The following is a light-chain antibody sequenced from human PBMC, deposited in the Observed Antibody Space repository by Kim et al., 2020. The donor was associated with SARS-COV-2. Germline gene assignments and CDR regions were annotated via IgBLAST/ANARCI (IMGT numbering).Light chain of an antibody. J-gene: IGLJ1*01. Sequence: GQSVTISCTGTSSDVGGYNYGAWYQQHPGKAPKLMIYDVSKRPSGVPDRFSGSKSGNTASLTISGLQAEDEADYYCCSYAGSYTYVFGTGTKVTVL. CDR1: SSDVGGYNY. CDR3: CSYAGSYTYV. CDR2: DVS. V-gene: IGLV2-11*01.